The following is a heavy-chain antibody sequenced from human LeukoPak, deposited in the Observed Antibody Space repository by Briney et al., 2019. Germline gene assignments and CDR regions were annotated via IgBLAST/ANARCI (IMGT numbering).Heavy chain of an antibody. Sequence: HVASVKVSCKASGGTFSSYAISWVRQAPGQGLEWMGGIIPIFGTANYAQKFQGRVTITADESTSTAYMELSSLRSEDTAVYYCARAGDYFDWLGYYYYYGMDVWGQGTTVTVSS. V-gene: IGHV1-69*13. CDR2: IIPIFGTA. D-gene: IGHD3-9*01. J-gene: IGHJ6*02. CDR3: ARAGDYFDWLGYYYYYGMDV. CDR1: GGTFSSYA.